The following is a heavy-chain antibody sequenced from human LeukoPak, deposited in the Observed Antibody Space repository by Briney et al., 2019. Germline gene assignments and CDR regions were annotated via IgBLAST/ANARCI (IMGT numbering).Heavy chain of an antibody. CDR1: GFTFSSYS. Sequence: PGGSLRLSCAASGFTFSSYSMNWVRQAPGKGLEWVSYITSSSSIIYYSDSVKGRFTISRDDAKNSLYLQMNSLRAEDTAVYYCARRQGRRSIVGPTILKGAFDIWGQGTKVTVSS. D-gene: IGHD1-26*01. V-gene: IGHV3-48*01. J-gene: IGHJ3*02. CDR3: ARRQGRRSIVGPTILKGAFDI. CDR2: ITSSSSII.